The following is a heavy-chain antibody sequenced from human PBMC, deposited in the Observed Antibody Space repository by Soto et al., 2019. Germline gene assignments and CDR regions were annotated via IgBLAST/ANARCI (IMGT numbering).Heavy chain of an antibody. CDR3: ARGPWRLLLPQNFDY. D-gene: IGHD3-22*01. V-gene: IGHV3-74*01. CDR1: GFTFSSYW. CDR2: INSDGSST. Sequence: GGSLRLSCAASGFTFSSYWMHWVRQAPGKGLVWVSRINSDGSSTSYADSVKGRFTISRDNAKNTLYLQMNSLRAEDTAVYYCARGPWRLLLPQNFDYWGQGTLVTVSS. J-gene: IGHJ4*02.